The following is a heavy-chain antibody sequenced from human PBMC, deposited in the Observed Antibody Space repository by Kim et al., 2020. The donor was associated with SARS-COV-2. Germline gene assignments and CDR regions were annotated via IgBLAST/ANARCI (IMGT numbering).Heavy chain of an antibody. J-gene: IGHJ4*02. CDR2: IIPILGIA. Sequence: SVKFSCKASGGTFSSYAISWVRQAPGQGLEWMGRIIPILGIANYAQKFQGRVTITADKSTSTAYMELSSLRSEDTAVYYCARDEGDIVATFSSGYYYALDYWGQGTLVTVSS. D-gene: IGHD3-22*01. CDR3: ARDEGDIVATFSSGYYYALDY. CDR1: GGTFSSYA. V-gene: IGHV1-69*04.